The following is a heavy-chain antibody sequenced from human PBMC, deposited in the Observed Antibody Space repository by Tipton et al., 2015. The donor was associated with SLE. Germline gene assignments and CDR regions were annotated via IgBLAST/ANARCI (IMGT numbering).Heavy chain of an antibody. CDR1: GGSIGSHY. D-gene: IGHD6-19*01. CDR3: ARDADFQWLVLDS. J-gene: IGHJ4*02. V-gene: IGHV4-59*11. Sequence: TLSLTCTVSGGSIGSHYWNWLRQSPGKGLEWIGYLSHSGSTNYNPSLKSRVTMSVDTSKNQFSLKMRSVTAADTAVYYCARDADFQWLVLDSWGQGTLVTVSS. CDR2: LSHSGST.